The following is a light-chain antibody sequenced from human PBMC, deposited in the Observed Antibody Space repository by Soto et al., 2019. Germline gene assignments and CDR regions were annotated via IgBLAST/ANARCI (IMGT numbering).Light chain of an antibody. Sequence: EIVLTQSPGTLSLSPGERATLSCRASQSVSSGYLAWYQQKPGQAPSLLIYDASSRATGIPDRFSGSGSGTDFTLTISRLEPEDFAVYYCQQYGSSPPVTFGQGTRLEIK. CDR3: QQYGSSPPVT. CDR1: QSVSSGY. V-gene: IGKV3-20*01. J-gene: IGKJ5*01. CDR2: DAS.